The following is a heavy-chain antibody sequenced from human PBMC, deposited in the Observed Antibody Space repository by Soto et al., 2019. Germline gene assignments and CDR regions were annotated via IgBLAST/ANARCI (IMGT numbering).Heavy chain of an antibody. CDR2: ISAYNGNT. CDR3: ARGPCSSTSCYAWGNYYYYYMDV. J-gene: IGHJ6*03. D-gene: IGHD2-2*01. CDR1: GYTFTSYG. V-gene: IGHV1-18*01. Sequence: ASVKVSCKASGYTFTSYGSSWVRPAPGQRLEWMGRISAYNGNTNYAQKLQGRVTMTTDTSTSTAYMELRSLRSDDTAVYYCARGPCSSTSCYAWGNYYYYYMDVWGKGTTVTVSS.